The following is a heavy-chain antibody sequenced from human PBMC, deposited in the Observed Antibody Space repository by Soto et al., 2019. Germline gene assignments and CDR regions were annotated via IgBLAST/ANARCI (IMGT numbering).Heavy chain of an antibody. D-gene: IGHD6-19*01. CDR3: ARGLYSSGWRAAYDAFDI. J-gene: IGHJ3*02. CDR2: IWYDGSNK. CDR1: GFTFSSYG. V-gene: IGHV3-33*01. Sequence: GGSLRLSCAASGFTFSSYGMHWVRQAPGKGLEWVAVIWYDGSNKYYADSVKGRFTISRDNSKNTLYLQMNSLRAEDTAVYYCARGLYSSGWRAAYDAFDIWGQGTMVTVSS.